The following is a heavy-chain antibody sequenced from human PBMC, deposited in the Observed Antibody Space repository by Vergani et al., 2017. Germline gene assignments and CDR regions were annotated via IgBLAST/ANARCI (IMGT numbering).Heavy chain of an antibody. V-gene: IGHV1-69-2*01. CDR1: GYTFTAHY. Sequence: EVQLVQSGAEVKKPGATMQISCKVSGYTFTAHYMHWLKQAPGKGLEWMGLVDPEDGETIYAEKFKGRVTIAADTSTDTAHLELSSLRSEDTAVYYCATPQTVTTGGMEVWGQGTTVIVSS. J-gene: IGHJ6*02. D-gene: IGHD4-17*01. CDR2: VDPEDGET. CDR3: ATPQTVTTGGMEV.